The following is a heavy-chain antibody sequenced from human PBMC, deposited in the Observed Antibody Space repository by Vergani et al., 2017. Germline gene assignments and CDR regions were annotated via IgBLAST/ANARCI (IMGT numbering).Heavy chain of an antibody. CDR1: GYTFTDYF. D-gene: IGHD2-2*01. Sequence: QVQLVQSGAEVKKPGASVKVSCKASGYTFTDYFMHWVRQAPGQGLEWMGWINPNSGGTNYAQKFQGRVTMTRDTSIGTAYMEVSNLRSDDTAVYYCARVGTSSNRDYFDYWGQGTLVTVSS. CDR2: INPNSGGT. J-gene: IGHJ4*02. V-gene: IGHV1-2*02. CDR3: ARVGTSSNRDYFDY.